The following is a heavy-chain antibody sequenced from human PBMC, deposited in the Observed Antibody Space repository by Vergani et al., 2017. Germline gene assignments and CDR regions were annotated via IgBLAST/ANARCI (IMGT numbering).Heavy chain of an antibody. D-gene: IGHD3-22*01. J-gene: IGHJ4*02. CDR2: IHPADSDT. CDR1: RYSFTNYW. CDR3: ARLYGRDSSGSKYFDY. V-gene: IGHV5-51*01. Sequence: EVQLVQSGAEVKKPWESLKISCQISRYSFTNYWIGWVRQMPGKGLEWMGIIHPADSDTRYSPSFQGQVTISVDKSISTAYLQRSSLRASDSAMYYCARLYGRDSSGSKYFDYWGQGTLVTVSS.